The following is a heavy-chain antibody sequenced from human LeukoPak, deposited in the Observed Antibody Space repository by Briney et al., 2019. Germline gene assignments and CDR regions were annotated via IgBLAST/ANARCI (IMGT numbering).Heavy chain of an antibody. Sequence: SETLSLTCGVSGGSFSEYYWSWVRQPPAKGLEWIGEIYDSEGTNYNPSFKSRVSISVDTSKNQLSLNLNSVTAAEKALYCCARGAWGGGGAVFFYYY. J-gene: IGHJ6*01. V-gene: IGHV4-34*01. D-gene: IGHD3-16*01. CDR3: ARGAWGGGGAVFFYYY. CDR1: GGSFSEYY. CDR2: IYDSEGT.